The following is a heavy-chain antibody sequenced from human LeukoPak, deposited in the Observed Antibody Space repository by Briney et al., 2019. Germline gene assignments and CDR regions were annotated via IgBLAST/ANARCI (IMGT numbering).Heavy chain of an antibody. CDR1: GGSFSGYY. D-gene: IGHD2/OR15-2a*01. V-gene: IGHV4-59*01. CDR3: ARERVTATCKPHWFEP. J-gene: IGHJ5*02. CDR2: IYYSGST. Sequence: SETLSLTCAVYGGSFSGYYWSWIRQPPGKGLEWIGYIYYSGSTNYNPSLKSRVTISVDTSKNQFSLKLSSVTAADTAVYYCARERVTATCKPHWFEPWGPGTL.